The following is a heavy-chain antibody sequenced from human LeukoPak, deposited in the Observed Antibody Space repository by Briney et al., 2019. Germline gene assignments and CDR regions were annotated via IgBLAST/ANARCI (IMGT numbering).Heavy chain of an antibody. D-gene: IGHD1-26*01. J-gene: IGHJ3*02. Sequence: PSETLSLTCAVSGGSFSSSSYYWGWNRQPPGQGREWIVSIYYSGSTYYNPSLKSQVTISVDTSKNQFSLKLSSVTAADTAVYYCSRLGKGGSYYRLGDAFDIWGQGTMVTVSS. V-gene: IGHV4-39*01. CDR1: GGSFSSSSYY. CDR3: SRLGKGGSYYRLGDAFDI. CDR2: IYYSGST.